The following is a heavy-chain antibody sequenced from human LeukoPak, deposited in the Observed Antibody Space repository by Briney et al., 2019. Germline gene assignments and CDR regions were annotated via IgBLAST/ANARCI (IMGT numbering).Heavy chain of an antibody. J-gene: IGHJ4*02. CDR3: AREPPRYNYGPET. D-gene: IGHD3-10*01. CDR2: IKQDGSEK. V-gene: IGHV3-7*01. Sequence: GGSLRLSCAASGFTFSSYWMSWVRQAPGKGLEWVANIKQDGSEKYYVDSVKGRFITSRDNTKNSLYLQMNSLRDEDTAVYYCAREPPRYNYGPETWGRGTLVTVSS. CDR1: GFTFSSYW.